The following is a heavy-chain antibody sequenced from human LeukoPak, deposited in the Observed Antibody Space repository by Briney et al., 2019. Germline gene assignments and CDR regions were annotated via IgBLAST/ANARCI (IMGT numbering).Heavy chain of an antibody. D-gene: IGHD3-9*01. V-gene: IGHV4-39*07. J-gene: IGHJ5*02. CDR3: ARGSYDILTGYYSYP. CDR1: GGSISTSSYY. CDR2: IYYSGST. Sequence: TSETLSLTCTVSGGSISTSSYYWGCIRQPPGKGLEWIESIYYSGSTYYNPSLKSRVTISVDTSKSQFSLKLSSVTAADTAVYYCARGSYDILTGYYSYPWGQGTLVTVSS.